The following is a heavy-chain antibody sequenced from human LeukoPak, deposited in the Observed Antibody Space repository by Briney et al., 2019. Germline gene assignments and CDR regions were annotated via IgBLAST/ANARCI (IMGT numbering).Heavy chain of an antibody. CDR1: GFIFSNYW. V-gene: IGHV3-74*03. J-gene: IGHJ6*03. CDR3: ASSLVGALDPNYMDV. Sequence: GGSLRLSCAASGFIFSNYWMHWVRQAPGKGLVWVSRINSDVSTTTYVDSVKGRFTISRDNAKNTLYLQMNSLRADDTAVYHCASSLVGALDPNYMDVWGKGTTVTVSS. CDR2: INSDVSTT. D-gene: IGHD3-9*01.